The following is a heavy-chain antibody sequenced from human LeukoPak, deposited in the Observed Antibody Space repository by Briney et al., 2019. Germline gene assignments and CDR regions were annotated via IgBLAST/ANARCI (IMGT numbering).Heavy chain of an antibody. J-gene: IGHJ4*02. CDR3: AKDRGGSLFDN. CDR1: GFIFSSYG. CDR2: IRYDGSKK. V-gene: IGHV3-30*02. Sequence: PGGSLRLSCAASGFIFSSYGMHWVRQAPGKGLEWVAFIRYDGSKKYYADSVKGRFTISRDNSKNTLYLQMNSLRAEDTAVYYCAKDRGGSLFDNWGQGTLVTVSS. D-gene: IGHD1-26*01.